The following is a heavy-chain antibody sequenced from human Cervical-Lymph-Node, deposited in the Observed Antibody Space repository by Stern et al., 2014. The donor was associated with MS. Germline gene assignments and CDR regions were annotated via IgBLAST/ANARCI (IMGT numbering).Heavy chain of an antibody. D-gene: IGHD2-15*01. CDR2: NNPRGGRT. J-gene: IGHJ6*02. CDR1: GYTLTIYY. Sequence: EQLVESGTEVKKPGASVKVSCKASGYTLTIYYIHWVRQAPGQGLEWMGVNNPRGGRTTYAQKFQGRVTMTRDTSTSTAYMELSSLRSDDTAVYYCASGGEVDGGDVWGQGTTVTVFS. CDR3: ASGGEVDGGDV. V-gene: IGHV1-46*01.